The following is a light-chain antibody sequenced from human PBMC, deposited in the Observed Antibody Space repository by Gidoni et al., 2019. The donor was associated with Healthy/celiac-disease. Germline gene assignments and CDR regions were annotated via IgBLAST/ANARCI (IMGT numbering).Light chain of an antibody. J-gene: IGKJ1*01. CDR2: AAS. CDR1: QGISSY. V-gene: IGKV1-9*01. Sequence: DIQLTQSPSFLSASVGDRVTITCRASQGISSYLAWYQQKPGKAPKLLIYAASTVQSGVPSRFSGSGSGTEVNLTISSLQTEDFATYYCQQLNSYTRTFGQGTKVEIK. CDR3: QQLNSYTRT.